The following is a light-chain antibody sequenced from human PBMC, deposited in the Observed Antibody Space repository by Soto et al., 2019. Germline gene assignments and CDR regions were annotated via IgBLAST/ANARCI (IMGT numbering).Light chain of an antibody. CDR1: SSDIGAYNR. V-gene: IGLV2-18*02. Sequence: QSALTQPPSVSGSPGQSVAISCTGTSSDIGAYNRVSWYQQPPGTAPKLMIYDVNNRPSGVLDRFSGSKSGNTASLTISGLQADDEADYYCSSFTSSNTYVFGTGTQLTVL. J-gene: IGLJ7*01. CDR2: DVN. CDR3: SSFTSSNTYV.